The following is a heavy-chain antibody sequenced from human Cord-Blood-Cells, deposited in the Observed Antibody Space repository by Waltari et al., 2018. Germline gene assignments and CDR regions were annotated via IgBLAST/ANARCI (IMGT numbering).Heavy chain of an antibody. Sequence: QVQLVQSGAEVKKPGAPVTVSCKASGYTFTSSDINWVRQATGQGLEWMGWMNPNGGNTGYAQKFQGRVTITRNTSISTAYMELSSLRSEDTAVYYCARVNLYNWFDPWGQGTLVTVSS. V-gene: IGHV1-8*03. J-gene: IGHJ5*02. CDR1: GYTFTSSD. CDR3: ARVNLYNWFDP. CDR2: MNPNGGNT.